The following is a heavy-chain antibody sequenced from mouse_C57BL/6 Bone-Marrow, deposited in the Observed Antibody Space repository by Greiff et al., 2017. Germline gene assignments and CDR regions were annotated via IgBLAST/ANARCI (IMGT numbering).Heavy chain of an antibody. J-gene: IGHJ3*01. CDR1: GFNIKDDY. D-gene: IGHD2-3*01. CDR2: IDPENGDT. Sequence: VQLQQSGAELVRPGASVTLSCTASGFNIKDDYMHWVKQRPEQGLEWIGWIDPENGDTEYASKFQGKATITADTSSNTAYLQLSSLTSEDTAVYYCTTLDGYPAWFAYWGQGTLVTVSA. V-gene: IGHV14-4*01. CDR3: TTLDGYPAWFAY.